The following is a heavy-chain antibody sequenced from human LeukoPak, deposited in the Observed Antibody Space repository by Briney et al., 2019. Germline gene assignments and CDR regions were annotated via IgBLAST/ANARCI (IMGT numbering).Heavy chain of an antibody. Sequence: GGSLRLSCAASGFTFSSYAMSWVRQAPGKGLEWVSAISGSGGSTYYADSVKGRFTIPRDNSKNTLYLQMNSLRAEDTAVYYCAKAPLSIAVAGTRWFDPWGQGTLVTVSS. J-gene: IGHJ5*02. CDR3: AKAPLSIAVAGTRWFDP. CDR1: GFTFSSYA. CDR2: ISGSGGST. V-gene: IGHV3-23*01. D-gene: IGHD6-19*01.